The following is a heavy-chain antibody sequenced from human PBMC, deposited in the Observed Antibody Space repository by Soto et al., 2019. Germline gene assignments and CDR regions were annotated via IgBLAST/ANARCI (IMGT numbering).Heavy chain of an antibody. CDR2: INHSGTT. J-gene: IGHJ5*02. V-gene: IGHV4-34*01. D-gene: IGHD1-1*01. CDR1: GGSFSGYQ. Sequence: PSETLSLTCGVYGGSFSGYQWNWIRQSPGQGLEWIGEINHSGTTKYNPSLESRINLSVETSKKQFSLKMFSVTAADTAIYYCARGWRFDPWGQGT. CDR3: ARGWRFDP.